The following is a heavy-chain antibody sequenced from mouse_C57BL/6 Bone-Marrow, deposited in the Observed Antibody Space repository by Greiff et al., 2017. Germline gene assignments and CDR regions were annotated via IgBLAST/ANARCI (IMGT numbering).Heavy chain of an antibody. CDR2: IYPGDGDT. Sequence: VQLQQSGAELVKPGASVKISCKASGYAFSSYWMNWVKQRPGKGLEWIGQIYPGDGDTNYNGKFKGKATLTADKSSSTAYMQLSSLTSEDSAVXFCAKEGLTGTYFDVWGTGTTVTVSS. CDR1: GYAFSSYW. CDR3: AKEGLTGTYFDV. D-gene: IGHD4-1*01. J-gene: IGHJ1*03. V-gene: IGHV1-80*01.